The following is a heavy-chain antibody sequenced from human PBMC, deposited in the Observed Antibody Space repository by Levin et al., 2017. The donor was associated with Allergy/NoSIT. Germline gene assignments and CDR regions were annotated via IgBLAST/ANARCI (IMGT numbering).Heavy chain of an antibody. Sequence: SETLSLTCSVSGVSISSSAWWAWVRQPPGKGLEWIGEIYHSGSTNYNPSLKSRVTISLDKPKNQFSLQLNSVTAADTAVYYCARDQDSGSPSNWGQGTLVTVSS. CDR3: ARDQDSGSPSN. J-gene: IGHJ4*02. V-gene: IGHV4-4*02. D-gene: IGHD1-26*01. CDR2: IYHSGST. CDR1: GVSISSSAW.